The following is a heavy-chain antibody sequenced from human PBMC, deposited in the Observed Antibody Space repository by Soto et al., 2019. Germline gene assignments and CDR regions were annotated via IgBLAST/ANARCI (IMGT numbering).Heavy chain of an antibody. CDR3: ARESAGSGKNNGFDP. D-gene: IGHD3-10*01. V-gene: IGHV4-59*02. CDR1: GGSVTSHY. CDR2: IYYTGSA. J-gene: IGHJ5*02. Sequence: QVQLQESGPGLVKPLETLSLTCTVSGGSVTSHYWSWIRQPPGKALEWIGYIYYTGSAYYNPSLKSRVTMSLDTSRNKLSLQLNSVTAADTAVYYCARESAGSGKNNGFDPWGQGTLVTVSS.